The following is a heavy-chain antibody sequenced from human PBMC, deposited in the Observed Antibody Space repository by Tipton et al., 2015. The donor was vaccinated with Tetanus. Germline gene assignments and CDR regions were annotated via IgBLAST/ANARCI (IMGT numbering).Heavy chain of an antibody. Sequence: SLRLSCAASGFTVSSNYMSWVRQAPGKGLEWVSVIYSGGSTYYADSVKGRFTISRDNSKNTLYLQMNSLRAEDTAVYYCARIPAKGSGSGGPFDYWGQGTLVTVSS. D-gene: IGHD6-19*01. J-gene: IGHJ4*02. CDR1: GFTVSSNY. CDR3: ARIPAKGSGSGGPFDY. V-gene: IGHV3-53*01. CDR2: IYSGGST.